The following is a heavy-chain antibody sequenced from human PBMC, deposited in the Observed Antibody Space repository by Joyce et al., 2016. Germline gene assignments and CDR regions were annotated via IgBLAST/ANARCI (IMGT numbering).Heavy chain of an antibody. J-gene: IGHJ4*02. Sequence: KPGATVKISCKFSGDTFSDYYIHWVQQAPGKGLEWMGLVDPEDGKTIYTEKFQAKITVTADTSTDTAYMELSSLRFEDTAVYYCATGPYSSSSTSDNYWGQGTLVTVSS. CDR1: GDTFSDYY. V-gene: IGHV1-69-2*01. CDR2: VDPEDGKT. D-gene: IGHD6-19*01. CDR3: ATGPYSSSSTSDNY.